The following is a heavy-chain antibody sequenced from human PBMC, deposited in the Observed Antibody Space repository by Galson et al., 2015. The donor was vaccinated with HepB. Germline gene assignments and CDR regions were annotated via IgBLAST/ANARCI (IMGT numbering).Heavy chain of an antibody. J-gene: IGHJ4*02. CDR2: INPNSAGT. CDR3: ATGGPSYYYDTSASEYYFDY. V-gene: IGHV1-2*04. Sequence: MGWINPNSAGTKYAQKFQSWVTMTRDTSINTAYVELSRLRSDDTAIYYCATGGPSYYYDTSASEYYFDYWGQGTLVTVSS. D-gene: IGHD3-22*01.